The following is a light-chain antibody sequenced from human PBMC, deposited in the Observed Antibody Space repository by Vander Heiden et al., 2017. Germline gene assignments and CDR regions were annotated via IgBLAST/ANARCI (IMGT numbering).Light chain of an antibody. CDR2: NAK. V-gene: IGLV7-46*01. Sequence: QAVVTQAPSLTVSPGGTVTLTCASNTGAVTSGHYPYWFQQKPGQAPRTLIYNAKHRESWTPARFSGSLLGGKAVLTLSGAQADDEADYYCLLTYSDTPIFGGGTKLTVL. CDR1: TGAVTSGHY. CDR3: LLTYSDTPI. J-gene: IGLJ2*01.